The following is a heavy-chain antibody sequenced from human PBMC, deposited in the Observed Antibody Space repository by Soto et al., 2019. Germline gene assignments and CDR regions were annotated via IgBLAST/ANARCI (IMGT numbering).Heavy chain of an antibody. CDR2: IYHSGNT. J-gene: IGHJ4*02. V-gene: IGHV4-4*02. CDR1: AGITSSSNW. CDR3: ASSIAVAGREDY. D-gene: IGHD6-19*01. Sequence: SETLSLTCAVSAGITSSSNWWSWVRQPPGKGLEWIGEIYHSGNTNYNPSLKSRVTISVDMSKNQFSLKLSSVTAADTAVYYCASSIAVAGREDYWGQGTLVTVS.